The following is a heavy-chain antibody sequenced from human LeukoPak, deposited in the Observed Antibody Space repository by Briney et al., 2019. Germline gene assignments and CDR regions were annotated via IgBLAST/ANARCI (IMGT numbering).Heavy chain of an antibody. J-gene: IGHJ4*02. CDR3: ARVYYDSSGYPFDY. V-gene: IGHV4-59*01. CDR1: GGSISIYY. Sequence: SETLSLTCTVSGGSISIYYWSWIRQPPGKGLEWIGYIYYSGSTNYNPSLKSRVTISVDTSKNQFSLKLSSVTAADTAVYYCARVYYDSSGYPFDYWGQGTLVTVSS. D-gene: IGHD3-22*01. CDR2: IYYSGST.